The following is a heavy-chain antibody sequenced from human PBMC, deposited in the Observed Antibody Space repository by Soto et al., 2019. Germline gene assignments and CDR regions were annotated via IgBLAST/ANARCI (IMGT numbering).Heavy chain of an antibody. CDR2: IYHSVST. Sequence: QLQLQESGSGLVKPSQTLSLTCAVSGGSISSGGYSWSWIRQPPGKGLEWIGYIYHSVSTYYNPPLKSRVPISVDWSKNQFSLNQGSVTAADTAVYFCARIPGPWGQGTLVTVSS. D-gene: IGHD2-21*01. CDR3: ARIPGP. V-gene: IGHV4-30-2*01. J-gene: IGHJ5*02. CDR1: GGSISSGGYS.